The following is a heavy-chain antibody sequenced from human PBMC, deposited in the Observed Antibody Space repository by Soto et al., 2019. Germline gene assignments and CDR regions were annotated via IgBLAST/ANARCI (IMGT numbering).Heavy chain of an antibody. CDR2: IYWDDDK. Sequence: VSGSTLVTPTQTLTLTCPFCGFSLTTAGGGAVWIRQPPGKALEWLALIYWDDDKRYSPSLNNRLTITKDTSRNHVVLTMTNVAPDDTGPYYCAHRPNWGINGLGAWGQGTTVTVSS. V-gene: IGHV2-5*02. D-gene: IGHD7-27*01. J-gene: IGHJ6*02. CDR1: GFSLTTAGGG. CDR3: AHRPNWGINGLGA.